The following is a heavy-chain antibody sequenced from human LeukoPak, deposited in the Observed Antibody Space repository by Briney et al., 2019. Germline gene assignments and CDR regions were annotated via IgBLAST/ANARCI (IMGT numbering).Heavy chain of an antibody. J-gene: IGHJ4*02. CDR3: AKDKGRPLESWELPDY. Sequence: QSGGSLRLSCAASGLSFSSYAMHWVRHAPGKGLEWVAYISYDGSNKYYADSVKGRFTISRDNSKNTLYLQMNSLRAEDTAVYYCAKDKGRPLESWELPDYWGQGTLVTVSS. CDR1: GLSFSSYA. V-gene: IGHV3-30-3*01. D-gene: IGHD1-26*01. CDR2: ISYDGSNK.